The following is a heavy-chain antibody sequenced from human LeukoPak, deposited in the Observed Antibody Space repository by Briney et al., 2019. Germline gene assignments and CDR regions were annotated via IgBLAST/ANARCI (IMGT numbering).Heavy chain of an antibody. CDR3: ARTMVPGVPSHDAFDI. V-gene: IGHV1-69*06. Sequence: SVKVSCKATGGTFSSYAISRVQQAPGQGLEWMGGIIPIFGTANYAQKLQGRVTITADKSTSTAYMELSSVRSEDTAVYYCARTMVPGVPSHDAFDIWGKGTVAPVSS. CDR1: GGTFSSYA. J-gene: IGHJ3*02. D-gene: IGHD3-10*01. CDR2: IIPIFGTA.